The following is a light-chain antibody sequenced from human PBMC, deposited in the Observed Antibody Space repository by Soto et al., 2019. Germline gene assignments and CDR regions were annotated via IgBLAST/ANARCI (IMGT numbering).Light chain of an antibody. J-gene: IGKJ1*01. CDR3: QQYASYPWT. CDR1: QSVSNW. CDR2: DVS. V-gene: IGKV1-5*01. Sequence: DIQMTQSPATLSASEGERVTVTCRASQSVSNWLAWYQQKPGKAPKLLIYDVSSLEIGVPSRFSGSGSGTEFILTISSLQPDDFATYYCQQYASYPWTFDHGTKVDIK.